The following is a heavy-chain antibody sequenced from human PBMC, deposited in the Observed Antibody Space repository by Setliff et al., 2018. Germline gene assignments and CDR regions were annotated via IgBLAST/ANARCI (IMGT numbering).Heavy chain of an antibody. CDR1: GFTFTSSA. D-gene: IGHD6-6*01. J-gene: IGHJ6*03. CDR2: IVVGSGNT. V-gene: IGHV1-58*01. Sequence: SVKVSCKASGFTFTSSAVQWVRQARGQRLEWIGWIVVGSGNTNYAQKFQERVTITRDMSTSTAYMDMSSLRSEDTAVYYCVRRVYSSSSGYYHYYMDVWGKGTTVTVSS. CDR3: VRRVYSSSSGYYHYYMDV.